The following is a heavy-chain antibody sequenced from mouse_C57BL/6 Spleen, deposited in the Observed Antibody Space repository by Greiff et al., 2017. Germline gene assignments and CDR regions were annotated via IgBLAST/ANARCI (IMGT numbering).Heavy chain of an antibody. CDR2: ISDGGSYT. CDR1: GFTFSSYA. J-gene: IGHJ3*01. Sequence: EVQLVESGGGLVKPGGSLKLSCAASGFTFSSYAMSWVRQTPEKRLEWVATISDGGSYTYYPDNVKGRFTISRDNAKNNLYLQMSHLKSEDTAMYYCAREEERFAYWGKGTLVTVSA. V-gene: IGHV5-4*01. CDR3: AREEERFAY.